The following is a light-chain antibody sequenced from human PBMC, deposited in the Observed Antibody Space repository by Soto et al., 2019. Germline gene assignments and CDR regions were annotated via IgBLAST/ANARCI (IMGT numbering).Light chain of an antibody. J-gene: IGKJ5*01. Sequence: DIQMTQSPSTLSPSVGDRVTITCRASQNIVNWLAWYQQKPGKAPNILIYGASTLERGVPSRFSGSGSGTEFTLTITNLQPDDSATYYCQQYKTYSATFGQGTRLEIK. CDR2: GAS. CDR3: QQYKTYSAT. V-gene: IGKV1-5*01. CDR1: QNIVNW.